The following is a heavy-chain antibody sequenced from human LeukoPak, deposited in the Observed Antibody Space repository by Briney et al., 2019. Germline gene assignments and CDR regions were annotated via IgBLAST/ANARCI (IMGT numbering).Heavy chain of an antibody. CDR2: ISGSGGST. J-gene: IGHJ4*02. CDR1: GFTFSSYA. CDR3: ARGGSSRSIGHDY. Sequence: SGGSLRLSCAASGFTFSSYAMSWVRQAPGKGLEWVSSISGSGGSTYYADSVKGRFTISRDDAKNTLHLQMNSLRAEDTAVYYCARGGSSRSIGHDYWGQGTLVTVSS. V-gene: IGHV3-23*01. D-gene: IGHD6-13*01.